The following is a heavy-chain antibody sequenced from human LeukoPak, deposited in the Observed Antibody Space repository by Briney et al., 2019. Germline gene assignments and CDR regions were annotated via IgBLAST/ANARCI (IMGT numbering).Heavy chain of an antibody. CDR2: IKQDGSEK. J-gene: IGHJ6*02. Sequence: GGSLRLSCAASGFTFSSYWMSWVRQAPGKGLEWVANIKQDGSEKYYVDSVMGRFTISRDNAKNSLYLQMNSLRAEDTAVYYCARDPFCSGGSCYPNFYGMDVWGQGTTVTVSS. CDR1: GFTFSSYW. V-gene: IGHV3-7*03. CDR3: ARDPFCSGGSCYPNFYGMDV. D-gene: IGHD2-15*01.